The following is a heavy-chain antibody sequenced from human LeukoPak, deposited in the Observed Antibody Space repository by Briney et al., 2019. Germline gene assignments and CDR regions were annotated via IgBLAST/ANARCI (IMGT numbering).Heavy chain of an antibody. Sequence: KTSETLSLTCTDCGGCISSGDYYWSWIRQPPGKGLEWIGYIYYSGSTYYNPSLKSRVSTSVDTSENQFSLKLSSVTAADTAVYYCARHPGDGDYGMDVWGKGTTITVSS. CDR2: IYYSGST. D-gene: IGHD4-17*01. J-gene: IGHJ6*04. CDR3: ARHPGDGDYGMDV. V-gene: IGHV4-30-4*01. CDR1: GGCISSGDYY.